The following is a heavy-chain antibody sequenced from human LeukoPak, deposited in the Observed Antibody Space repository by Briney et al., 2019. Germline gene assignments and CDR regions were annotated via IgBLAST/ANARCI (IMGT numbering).Heavy chain of an antibody. CDR1: GGSFSGYY. CDR3: ARWARIYRSAFDI. Sequence: PSETLSLTCAVYGGSFSGYYWSWLRQPPGKGLEWIGEINHSGSTNYNPSLKSRVTISVDTSKNQFSLKLSSVTAADTAVYYCARWARIYRSAFDIWGQGTMVTVSS. D-gene: IGHD2-15*01. J-gene: IGHJ3*02. CDR2: INHSGST. V-gene: IGHV4-34*01.